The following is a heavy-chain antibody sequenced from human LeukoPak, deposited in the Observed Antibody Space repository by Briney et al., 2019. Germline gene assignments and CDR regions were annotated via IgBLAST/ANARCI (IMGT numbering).Heavy chain of an antibody. D-gene: IGHD2-2*01. V-gene: IGHV1-69*04. CDR1: GGTFSSYA. Sequence: ASVTVSCKASGGTFSSYAISWVRQAPGQGLEWMGRFIPILGIANYAQKFQGRVTITADKSTSTAYMELSSLRSEDTAVYYCARVGSTSHLHYYYYGMDVWGQGTTVTVSS. CDR3: ARVGSTSHLHYYYYGMDV. CDR2: FIPILGIA. J-gene: IGHJ6*02.